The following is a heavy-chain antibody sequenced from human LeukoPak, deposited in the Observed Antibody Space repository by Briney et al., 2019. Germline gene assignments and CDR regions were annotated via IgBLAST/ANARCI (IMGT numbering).Heavy chain of an antibody. Sequence: PSQTLSLTCTVSGGSISSGDYYWSWIRQPPGKGLEWIGYIYYSGSTYYNPSLKSRVTISVDTSKNQFSLKLSSVTAADTAVYYCAKDILTGYGSLWRWGQGTLVTVSS. D-gene: IGHD3-9*01. V-gene: IGHV4-30-4*01. CDR1: GGSISSGDYY. CDR2: IYYSGST. CDR3: AKDILTGYGSLWR. J-gene: IGHJ4*02.